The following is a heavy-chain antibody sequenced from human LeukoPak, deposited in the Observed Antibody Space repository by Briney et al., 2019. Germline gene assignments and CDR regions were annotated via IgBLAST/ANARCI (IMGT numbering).Heavy chain of an antibody. CDR3: ARGGRSSYGMDV. CDR2: IYPSDSDT. D-gene: IGHD1-26*01. Sequence: GESLQISCKGSGYIFSTNWIGWVRQVPGKGLEWMGIIYPSDSDTRYNPSFQGQVIISADKSISTAYLQWSSLKASDTAMYYCARGGRSSYGMDVWGQGTTVTVSS. V-gene: IGHV5-51*01. CDR1: GYIFSTNW. J-gene: IGHJ6*02.